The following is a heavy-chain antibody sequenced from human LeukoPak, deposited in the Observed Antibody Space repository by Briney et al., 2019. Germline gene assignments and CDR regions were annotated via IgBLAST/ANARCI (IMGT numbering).Heavy chain of an antibody. CDR3: ARGEYSGSYYFY. CDR1: GGSISSSNW. CDR2: IYHSGST. V-gene: IGHV4-4*02. D-gene: IGHD1-26*01. Sequence: SETLSLTCAVSGGSISSSNWWSWVRQPPGKGLEWIGEIYHSGSTNYNPSLKSRVTISVDKPKNQFSLKLSSVTAADTAVYYCARGEYSGSYYFYWGQGTLVTVSS. J-gene: IGHJ4*02.